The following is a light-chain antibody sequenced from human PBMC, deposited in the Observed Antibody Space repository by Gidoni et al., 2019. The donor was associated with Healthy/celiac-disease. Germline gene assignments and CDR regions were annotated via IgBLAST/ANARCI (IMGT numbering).Light chain of an antibody. J-gene: IGKJ2*01. CDR1: QSISSW. CDR3: QQYNTPYT. Sequence: IQMTQSPSTLSASVGDRVTITCRDSQSISSWLAWYQQKPGKAPKLLIYKASSLESGVPSRFSGSGSGTEFTLTSSSLQPDDFATYYCQQYNTPYTFGQGTKLEIK. V-gene: IGKV1-5*03. CDR2: KAS.